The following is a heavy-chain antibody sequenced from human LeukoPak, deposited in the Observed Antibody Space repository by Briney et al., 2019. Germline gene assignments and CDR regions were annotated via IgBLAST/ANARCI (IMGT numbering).Heavy chain of an antibody. D-gene: IGHD2-15*01. Sequence: SETLSLTCTVSGASISRYYWSWIRQPPGKGREGIGYSYDSGSTNHNPSLKSRVTISVDTSKNQFSLKLSAVTAADTAVYYCARHPLYCSGGSCYGGRIDYWGQGTLVTVSS. CDR1: GASISRYY. V-gene: IGHV4-59*08. CDR3: ARHPLYCSGGSCYGGRIDY. J-gene: IGHJ4*02. CDR2: SYDSGST.